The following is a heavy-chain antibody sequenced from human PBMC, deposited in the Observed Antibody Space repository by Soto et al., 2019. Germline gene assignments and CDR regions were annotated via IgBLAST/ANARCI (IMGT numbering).Heavy chain of an antibody. D-gene: IGHD3-16*02. Sequence: LRLSCAASGFSFNSYAMHWVRQAPGKGLEWVALIYHDGTNKYYADSVKGRFTISRDNSKNTLYLQMNSLKAEDTSVYYCASGYDYIRGSYRTKQENYWGPGTLATVYS. V-gene: IGHV3-33*01. CDR3: ASGYDYIRGSYRTKQENY. CDR1: GFSFNSYA. J-gene: IGHJ4*02. CDR2: IYHDGTNK.